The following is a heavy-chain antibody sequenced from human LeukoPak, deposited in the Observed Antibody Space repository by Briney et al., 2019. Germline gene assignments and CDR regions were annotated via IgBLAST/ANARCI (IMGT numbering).Heavy chain of an antibody. CDR1: GGSISSGGYY. CDR2: IYYSGST. Sequence: SQTLSLTCTVSGGSISSGGYYWSWIRQHPGKGLEWIGYIYYSGSTYYNPSLRSRVTISVDTSKNQFSLKLSSVTAADTAVYCCARVGGYSYGADFWGQGTLVTVSS. J-gene: IGHJ4*02. V-gene: IGHV4-31*03. D-gene: IGHD5-18*01. CDR3: ARVGGYSYGADF.